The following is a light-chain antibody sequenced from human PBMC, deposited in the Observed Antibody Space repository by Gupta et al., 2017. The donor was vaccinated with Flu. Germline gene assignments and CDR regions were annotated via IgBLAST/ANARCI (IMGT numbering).Light chain of an antibody. CDR2: KAS. Sequence: DIQMTQSPSTLSPSVGDRVTITCRASQSISSWLAWYQQKPGKAPNLLVYKASNLESGVPSRFSGSGSGTEFTLTISSLQPDDFATYYCHQYNSYSRTFGQGTKVEIK. CDR1: QSISSW. J-gene: IGKJ1*01. V-gene: IGKV1-5*03. CDR3: HQYNSYSRT.